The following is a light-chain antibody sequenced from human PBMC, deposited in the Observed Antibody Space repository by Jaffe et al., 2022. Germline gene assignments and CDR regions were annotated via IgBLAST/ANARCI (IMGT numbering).Light chain of an antibody. V-gene: IGKV3-20*01. Sequence: EIVLTQSPDTLSLSPGERATLSCRASQSVSSTFLAWYQQKPGQAPRLLIYGASSRATGIPDRFTGSGSETDFTLTINRLEPEDFAVYYCQQFGNSQWTFGQGTKVEIK. CDR2: GAS. J-gene: IGKJ1*01. CDR1: QSVSSTF. CDR3: QQFGNSQWT.